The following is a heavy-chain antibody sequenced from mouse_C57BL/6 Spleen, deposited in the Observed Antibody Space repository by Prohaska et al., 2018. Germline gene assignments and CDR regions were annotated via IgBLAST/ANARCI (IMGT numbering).Heavy chain of an antibody. CDR3: ARGRLYYYGSSPAWFAY. J-gene: IGHJ3*01. Sequence: HGERLEWIGDINPNNGGTSYNQKFKGKATLTVDKSSSTAYMELRSLTSEDSAVYYCARGRLYYYGSSPAWFAYWGQGTLVTVSA. CDR2: INPNNGGT. D-gene: IGHD1-1*01. V-gene: IGHV1-26*01.